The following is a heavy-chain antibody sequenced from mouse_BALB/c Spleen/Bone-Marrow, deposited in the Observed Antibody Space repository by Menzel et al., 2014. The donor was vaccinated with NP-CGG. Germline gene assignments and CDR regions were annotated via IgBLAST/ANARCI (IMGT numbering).Heavy chain of an antibody. Sequence: VHLVESGAELAKPGASVKMSCKASGYTFTSYWMHWVKQRPGQGLEWIGYINPSAGYTDYNQKFNDKATLTADKSSSTAYMQLSSLTSKDSAVYHCARGNPLYAMDYWGQGTSVTVSS. V-gene: IGHV1-7*01. J-gene: IGHJ4*01. D-gene: IGHD2-1*01. CDR3: ARGNPLYAMDY. CDR2: INPSAGYT. CDR1: GYTFTSYW.